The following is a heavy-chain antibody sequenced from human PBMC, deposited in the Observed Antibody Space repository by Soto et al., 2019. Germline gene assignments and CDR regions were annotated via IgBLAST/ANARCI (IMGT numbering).Heavy chain of an antibody. CDR2: IIPMSGRP. V-gene: IGHV1-69*06. CDR1: GGTFNSFS. Sequence: QVQLVQSGAEVKTPGSSVKVSCKASGGTFNSFSIDWVRQAPGQGLEWMGGIIPMSGRPNYAQRFQGRATFSADKSTNSVYMELNRLTHEDTAVYYCTRRGRQSANWFDPWGQGTLVTVSS. J-gene: IGHJ5*02. CDR3: TRRGRQSANWFDP.